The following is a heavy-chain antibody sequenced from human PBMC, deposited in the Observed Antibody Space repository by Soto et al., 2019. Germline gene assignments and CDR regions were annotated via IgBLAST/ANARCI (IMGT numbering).Heavy chain of an antibody. CDR3: AKDLPNYDYVWGSYRYSYFDH. CDR1: GFTFSSYA. CDR2: ISGSGGST. V-gene: IGHV3-23*01. D-gene: IGHD3-16*02. Sequence: PGGSLRLSCAASGFTFSSYAMSWVRQAPGKGLEWVSAISGSGGSTYYADSVKGRFTISRDNSKNTLYLQMNSLRAEDTAVYYCAKDLPNYDYVWGSYRYSYFDHWGQGTLVTVSS. J-gene: IGHJ4*02.